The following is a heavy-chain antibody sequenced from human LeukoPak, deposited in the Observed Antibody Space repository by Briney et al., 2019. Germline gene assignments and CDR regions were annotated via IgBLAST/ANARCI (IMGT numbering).Heavy chain of an antibody. CDR1: GGSFSGYY. J-gene: IGHJ4*02. CDR3: ARGSRYSSGWY. V-gene: IGHV4-34*01. Sequence: SETLSLTCAVYGGSFSGYYWSWIRQPPGKGLEWIGEINHSGSTNYNPSLKSRATISVDTSKNQFSLKLSSVTAADTAVYYCARGSRYSSGWYWGQGTLVTVSS. D-gene: IGHD6-19*01. CDR2: INHSGST.